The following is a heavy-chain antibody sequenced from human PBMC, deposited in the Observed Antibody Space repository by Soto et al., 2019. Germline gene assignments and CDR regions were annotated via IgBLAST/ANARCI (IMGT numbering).Heavy chain of an antibody. V-gene: IGHV1-18*01. Sequence: ASVKVSCKASGYTFTSYGISWVRQPPGQGLGWMGWISAYNGNTNYAQKLQGRATMTTDTSTSTAYMELRSLRSDDTAVYYCARDAITMIVVVPGADYGMDVWGQGTTVTVSS. CDR3: ARDAITMIVVVPGADYGMDV. J-gene: IGHJ6*02. CDR1: GYTFTSYG. CDR2: ISAYNGNT. D-gene: IGHD3-22*01.